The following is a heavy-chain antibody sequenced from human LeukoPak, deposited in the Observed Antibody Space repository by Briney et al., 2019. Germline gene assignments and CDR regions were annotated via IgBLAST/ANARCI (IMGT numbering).Heavy chain of an antibody. Sequence: GGSLRLSCAASGFTFSSYAMSWVRQAPGKGLEWVSAISGSGGSTYYADSVKGRFTISRDNSKNTLYLQMNSLRAEDTALYYCAKGYYRDSSGYPLYYGMDVWGQGTTVTVSS. CDR3: AKGYYRDSSGYPLYYGMDV. D-gene: IGHD3-22*01. CDR1: GFTFSSYA. J-gene: IGHJ6*02. CDR2: ISGSGGST. V-gene: IGHV3-23*01.